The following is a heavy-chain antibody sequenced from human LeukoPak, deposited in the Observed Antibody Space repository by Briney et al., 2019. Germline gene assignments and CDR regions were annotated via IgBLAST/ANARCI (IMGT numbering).Heavy chain of an antibody. CDR1: GYTFTGYY. J-gene: IGHJ4*02. Sequence: GASVKVSCKASGYTFTGYYMHWVRQAPGQGLEWMGWINPNSGGTNYAQKFQGRLTMTRDTSINTAYMELSSLTSDDTAVYYCAREGLNNNYDYWGQGSLVTVSS. CDR3: AREGLNNNYDY. D-gene: IGHD4-11*01. CDR2: INPNSGGT. V-gene: IGHV1-2*02.